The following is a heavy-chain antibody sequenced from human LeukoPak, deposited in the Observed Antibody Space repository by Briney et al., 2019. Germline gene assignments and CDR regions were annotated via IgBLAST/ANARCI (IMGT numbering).Heavy chain of an antibody. V-gene: IGHV4-34*01. Sequence: SETLSLTCAVYGGSFSGYYWSWIRQPPGKGLEWIGEINHSGSTNYNPSLKSRVTISVDTSKNQFSLKLSSVTAADTAVYYCARDGQLVDYEVDYWGQGTLVTVSS. CDR2: INHSGST. D-gene: IGHD6-6*01. CDR1: GGSFSGYY. CDR3: ARDGQLVDYEVDY. J-gene: IGHJ4*02.